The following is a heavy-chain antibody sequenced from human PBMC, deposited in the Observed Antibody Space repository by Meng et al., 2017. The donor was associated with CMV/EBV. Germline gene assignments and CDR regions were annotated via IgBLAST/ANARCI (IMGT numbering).Heavy chain of an antibody. Sequence: GGSLRLSCKGSGYSFTSYWIGWVRQMPGKGLEWMGIIYPGDSDTRYSPSFQGQVTISADKSISTAYLQWSSLKASDTAMYYCARSRYYDFWSGHPGYYYYGMDVWGQGTTVTVSS. CDR1: GYSFTSYW. V-gene: IGHV5-51*01. D-gene: IGHD3-3*01. J-gene: IGHJ6*02. CDR3: ARSRYYDFWSGHPGYYYYGMDV. CDR2: IYPGDSDT.